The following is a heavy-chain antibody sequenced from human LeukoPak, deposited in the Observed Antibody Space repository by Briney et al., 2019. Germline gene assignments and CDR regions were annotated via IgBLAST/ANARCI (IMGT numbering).Heavy chain of an antibody. Sequence: PGRSLRLSCAASGFTFSSYGMHWVRQAPGKGLEWVAVIWYDGSNKYYADSVKGRFTISRDNSKNTLYLQMNSLRAEDTAVYYCARPQIGDSIYYYYYGMDVWGQGTTVTVSS. CDR1: GFTFSSYG. J-gene: IGHJ6*02. CDR2: IWYDGSNK. V-gene: IGHV3-33*01. CDR3: ARPQIGDSIYYYYYGMDV. D-gene: IGHD4-17*01.